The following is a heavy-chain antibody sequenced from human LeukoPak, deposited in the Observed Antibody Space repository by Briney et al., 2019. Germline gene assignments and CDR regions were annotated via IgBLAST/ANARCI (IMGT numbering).Heavy chain of an antibody. D-gene: IGHD1-26*01. Sequence: PSETLSLTCTVSGGSISSYYWSWIRQPPGKGLEWIGYIYYSGSTNYNPSLKSRVTISVDTSKNQFSLKLSSVTAADTAVYYCARAPGGATHAFDIWGQGTMVTVSS. V-gene: IGHV4-59*08. CDR1: GGSISSYY. J-gene: IGHJ3*02. CDR3: ARAPGGATHAFDI. CDR2: IYYSGST.